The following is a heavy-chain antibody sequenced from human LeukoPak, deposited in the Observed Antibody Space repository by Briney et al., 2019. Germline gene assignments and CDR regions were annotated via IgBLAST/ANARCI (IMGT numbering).Heavy chain of an antibody. D-gene: IGHD6-19*01. V-gene: IGHV4-59*08. Sequence: SETLSLTCTVSGGSISSHYWSWMRQPPGKGLEWIGYIYYSGTTNYNPSLKSRVTISVDTSTNQFSLKLSSVTAADTAVYYCARLSSRWYFSPDYWGQGTLVTVSS. CDR3: ARLSSRWYFSPDY. J-gene: IGHJ4*02. CDR1: GGSISSHY. CDR2: IYYSGTT.